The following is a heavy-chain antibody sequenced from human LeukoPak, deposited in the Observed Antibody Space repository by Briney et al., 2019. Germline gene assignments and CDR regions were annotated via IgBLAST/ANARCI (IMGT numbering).Heavy chain of an antibody. Sequence: SETLSLTCTVSGGSISSSSYYWGWIRQPPGKGLEWIGSIYFSGGSYYNPSLKSRVSISGDTTKNQFSLKVGSVTAADTAVYYCARRGYDYGDYYFDYWGQGALVTVSS. CDR2: IYFSGGS. D-gene: IGHD4-17*01. J-gene: IGHJ4*02. CDR3: ARRGYDYGDYYFDY. CDR1: GGSISSSSYY. V-gene: IGHV4-39*01.